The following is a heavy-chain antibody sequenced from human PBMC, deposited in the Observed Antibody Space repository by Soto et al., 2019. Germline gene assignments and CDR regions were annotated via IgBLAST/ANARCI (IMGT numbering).Heavy chain of an antibody. D-gene: IGHD5-12*01. CDR2: IYPGDSDT. V-gene: IGHV5-51*01. CDR3: ATTSGYDLSDDAFDI. Sequence: EVQLVQSGAEVKKPGESLKISCKGSGYSFTSYWIGWVRQMPGKGLEWMGIIYPGDSDTRYSPSFQGQVTISAEKSISTAYLQWSSLKASDTAMYYCATTSGYDLSDDAFDIWGQGTMVTVSS. J-gene: IGHJ3*02. CDR1: GYSFTSYW.